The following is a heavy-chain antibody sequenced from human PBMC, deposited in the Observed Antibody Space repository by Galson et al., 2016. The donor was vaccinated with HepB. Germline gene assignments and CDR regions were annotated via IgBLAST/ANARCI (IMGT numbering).Heavy chain of an antibody. J-gene: IGHJ4*02. V-gene: IGHV4-39*01. CDR1: GGSITNPLSY. Sequence: SETLSLTCLVSGGSITNPLSYWGWIRQAPGKGLEWVATVHHTGTSFYNPSLRSRVTVSVDTSQSQFSMKVHSVAAPGTAMYYCAGFSVVWYYVIWGQGTPVSVST. CDR3: AGFSVVWYYVI. D-gene: IGHD3-9*01. CDR2: VHHTGTS.